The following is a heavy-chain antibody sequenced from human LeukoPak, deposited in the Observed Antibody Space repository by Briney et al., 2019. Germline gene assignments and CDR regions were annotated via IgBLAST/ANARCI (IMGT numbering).Heavy chain of an antibody. J-gene: IGHJ4*02. CDR2: IYSGGST. V-gene: IGHV3-66*01. CDR3: AKGAQRRDGYNEIFDY. D-gene: IGHD5-24*01. Sequence: GGSLRLSCAASGFTVSSNYMSWVRQAPGKGLEWVSVIYSGGSTYYADSVKGRFTISRDNSKNTLYLQMNSLRAEDTAVYYCAKGAQRRDGYNEIFDYWGQGTLVTVSS. CDR1: GFTVSSNY.